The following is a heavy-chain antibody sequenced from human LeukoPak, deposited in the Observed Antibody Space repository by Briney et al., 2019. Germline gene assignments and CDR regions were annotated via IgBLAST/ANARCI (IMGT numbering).Heavy chain of an antibody. CDR3: ARDGGYSGYDYLGMYYYYYYMDV. D-gene: IGHD5-12*01. J-gene: IGHJ6*03. Sequence: SETLSLTCAVYGGSFSGYYWSWIRQPPGKGLEWIGEINHSGSTNYNPSLKSRVTISVDTSKNQFSLKLSSVTAADTAVYYCARDGGYSGYDYLGMYYYYYYMDVCGKGTTVTVSS. CDR2: INHSGST. CDR1: GGSFSGYY. V-gene: IGHV4-34*01.